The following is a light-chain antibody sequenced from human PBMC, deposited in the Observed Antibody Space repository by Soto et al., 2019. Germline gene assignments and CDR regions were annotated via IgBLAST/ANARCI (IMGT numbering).Light chain of an antibody. Sequence: QSALTQPASVSGSPGQSITISCTGTSSDVGTYNYVSWYQQHPGKAPKLIIYEVSNRPSGVSNRFSGSKSGNTASLTISGLQAEDEADYYCSSDTSSTNYVFGAGTKVTVL. V-gene: IGLV2-14*01. J-gene: IGLJ1*01. CDR3: SSDTSSTNYV. CDR1: SSDVGTYNY. CDR2: EVS.